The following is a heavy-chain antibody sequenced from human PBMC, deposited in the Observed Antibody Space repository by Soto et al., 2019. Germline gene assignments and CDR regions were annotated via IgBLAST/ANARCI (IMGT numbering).Heavy chain of an antibody. CDR1: GGSVSNYY. V-gene: IGHV4-59*08. D-gene: IGHD2-2*01. J-gene: IGHJ3*02. CDR3: ARQPPDTSAFDI. Sequence: PSETLSLTCTVSGGSVSNYYWRWIRQPPGKGLEWIGYIYYSGGTNYNPSLTSRITLSVDTSNNQLSLKLTSVSAADTAVYYCARQPPDTSAFDIWGQGTMVTVSS. CDR2: IYYSGGT.